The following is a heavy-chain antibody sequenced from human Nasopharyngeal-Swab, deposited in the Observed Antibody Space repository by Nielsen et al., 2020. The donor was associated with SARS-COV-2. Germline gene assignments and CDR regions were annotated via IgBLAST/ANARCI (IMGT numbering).Heavy chain of an antibody. V-gene: IGHV4-39*01. CDR3: ARHDLNYDILTGYTLYWFDP. J-gene: IGHJ5*02. D-gene: IGHD3-9*01. CDR2: IYYGGST. Sequence: SETLSLTCTVSGGSISSSSYYWGWIRQPPGKGLEWIGSIYYGGSTYYNPSLKSRVTISVDTSKNQFSLKLSSVTAADTAVYYCARHDLNYDILTGYTLYWFDPWGQGTLVTVSS. CDR1: GGSISSSSYY.